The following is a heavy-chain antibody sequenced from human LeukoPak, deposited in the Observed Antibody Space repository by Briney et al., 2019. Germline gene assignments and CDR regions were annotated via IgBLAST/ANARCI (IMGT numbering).Heavy chain of an antibody. Sequence: PGGSLRLSCAASGFTFSDYYMSWIRQAPGKGLEWVSAISGSGGSTYYADSVKGRFTISRDNSKNTLYLQMNSLRAEDTAVYYCAKSRTYGYNYIGYWGQGTLVTVSS. J-gene: IGHJ4*02. CDR1: GFTFSDYY. CDR2: ISGSGGST. CDR3: AKSRTYGYNYIGY. D-gene: IGHD5-24*01. V-gene: IGHV3-23*01.